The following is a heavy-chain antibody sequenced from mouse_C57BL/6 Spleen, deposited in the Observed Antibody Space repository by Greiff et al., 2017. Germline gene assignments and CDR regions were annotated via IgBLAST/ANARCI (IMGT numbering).Heavy chain of an antibody. CDR1: GFSFNTYA. V-gene: IGHV10-1*01. J-gene: IGHJ4*01. D-gene: IGHD1-1*01. CDR2: IRSKSNNYAT. CDR3: VRPNGSFYAMDY. Sequence: EVQGVESGGGLVQPKGSLKLSCAASGFSFNTYAMNWVRQAPGKGLEWVARIRSKSNNYATYYADSVKDRFTISRDDSESMLYLQMNNLKTEDTAMYYCVRPNGSFYAMDYWGQGTSVTVAS.